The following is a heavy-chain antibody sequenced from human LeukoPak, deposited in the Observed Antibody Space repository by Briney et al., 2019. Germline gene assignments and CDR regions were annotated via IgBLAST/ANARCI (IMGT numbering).Heavy chain of an antibody. D-gene: IGHD6-13*01. CDR1: GGSISSSRYY. V-gene: IGHV4-39*01. J-gene: IGHJ4*02. Sequence: SETLSLTCTVSGGSISSSRYYWAWIRQPPGKGLDWIGTIYYSGSTYYNPSLKSRVTISVDTSKNRFSLRLSSVTAADTALYYCASLAGHSSSWRAYYFDYWGQGTLVTVSS. CDR3: ASLAGHSSSWRAYYFDY. CDR2: IYYSGST.